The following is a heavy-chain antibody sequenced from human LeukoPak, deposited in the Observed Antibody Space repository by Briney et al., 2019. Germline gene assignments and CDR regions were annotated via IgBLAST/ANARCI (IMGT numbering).Heavy chain of an antibody. J-gene: IGHJ3*01. CDR2: IKQDGSEK. CDR3: ATTLRGYYDSSGY. V-gene: IGHV3-7*01. Sequence: PGGSLRLSCAASEFTFSYYWMSWVRQAPGKGLEWVANIKQDGSEKYYVDSVKGRFTISRDNAKNSLYLQMNSLRVEDTAVYYCATTLRGYYDSSGYWGQGTRVTVSS. D-gene: IGHD3-22*01. CDR1: EFTFSYYW.